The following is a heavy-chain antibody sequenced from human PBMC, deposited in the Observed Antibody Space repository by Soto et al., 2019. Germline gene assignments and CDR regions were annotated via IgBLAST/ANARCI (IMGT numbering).Heavy chain of an antibody. CDR2: IYYSGST. V-gene: IGHV4-30-4*01. CDR3: AREGSITMVRGVDDAFDI. D-gene: IGHD3-10*01. CDR1: GGSISSGDYY. Sequence: PSETLSLTCTVSGGSISSGDYYWSWIRQPPGKGLEWIGYIYYSGSTYYNPSLKSRVTISVDTSKNQFSLKLSSVTAADTAVYYCAREGSITMVRGVDDAFDIWGQGTMVTV. J-gene: IGHJ3*02.